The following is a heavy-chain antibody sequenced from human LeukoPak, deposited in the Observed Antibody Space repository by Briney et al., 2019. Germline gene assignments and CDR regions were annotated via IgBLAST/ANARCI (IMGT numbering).Heavy chain of an antibody. CDR3: ARGAMATTPFFDY. CDR2: LYYTGST. D-gene: IGHD5-24*01. J-gene: IGHJ4*02. V-gene: IGHV4-59*01. Sequence: SETLSLTCPVSGGXISNYYYWTWIRQPPGKGLEWIGYLYYTGSTNFNPSLKSRVTMSLDTSRNQFSLKLTSLTAADTAVYYCARGAMATTPFFDYWGQGTLVTVSS. CDR1: GGXISNYY.